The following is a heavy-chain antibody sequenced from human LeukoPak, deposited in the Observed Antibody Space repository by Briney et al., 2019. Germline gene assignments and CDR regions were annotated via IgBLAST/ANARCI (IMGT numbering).Heavy chain of an antibody. CDR3: ARGRGSSGWQDAFDT. CDR2: MNPNSGNT. Sequence: ASVKVSCKASGYTFTSYDINWVRQATGQGLEWMGWMNPNSGNTGYAQKFQGRVTMTRNASISTAYMELSSLRSEDTAVYYCARGRGSSGWQDAFDTWGQGTMVTVSS. CDR1: GYTFTSYD. J-gene: IGHJ3*02. V-gene: IGHV1-8*01. D-gene: IGHD6-19*01.